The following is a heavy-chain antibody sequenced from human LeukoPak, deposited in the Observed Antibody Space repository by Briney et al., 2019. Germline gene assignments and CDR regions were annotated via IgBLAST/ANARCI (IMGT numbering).Heavy chain of an antibody. J-gene: IGHJ4*02. Sequence: GGSLRLSCAASRFTFSSYSMNWVRQAPGKGLEWVSSISSSSSYIYYADSVKGRFTISRDNAKNSLYLQMNSLRAEDTAVYYCARGRGGIAAADYFDYWGQGTLVTVSS. CDR2: ISSSSSYI. CDR1: RFTFSSYS. D-gene: IGHD6-13*01. V-gene: IGHV3-21*01. CDR3: ARGRGGIAAADYFDY.